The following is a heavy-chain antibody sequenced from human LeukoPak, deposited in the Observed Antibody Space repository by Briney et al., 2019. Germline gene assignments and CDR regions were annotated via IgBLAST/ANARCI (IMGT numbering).Heavy chain of an antibody. V-gene: IGHV3-7*03. Sequence: GGSLRLSCAASGFTFNRYWMSWVRQAPGKELQWVANIKQDGSAKYYVDSVKGRFTISRDNSKNTLYLQMNSLRAEDTAVYYCAKAANEWELLAGYFDYWGQGTLVTVSS. CDR3: AKAANEWELLAGYFDY. CDR1: GFTFNRYW. D-gene: IGHD1-26*01. J-gene: IGHJ4*02. CDR2: IKQDGSAK.